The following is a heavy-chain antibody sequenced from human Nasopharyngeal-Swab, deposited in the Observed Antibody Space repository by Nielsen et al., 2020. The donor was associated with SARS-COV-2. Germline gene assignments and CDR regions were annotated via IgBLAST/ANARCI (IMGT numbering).Heavy chain of an antibody. CDR1: GFTFSSYA. Sequence: SLKISCAASGFTFSSYAVHWVRQAPGKGLEWVAVISYDGSNKYYADSVKGRFTISGDNSKNTLYLQMNSLRAEDTAVYYCARDLGDVWGKGTTVTVSS. CDR2: ISYDGSNK. V-gene: IGHV3-30-3*01. CDR3: ARDLGDV. J-gene: IGHJ6*04.